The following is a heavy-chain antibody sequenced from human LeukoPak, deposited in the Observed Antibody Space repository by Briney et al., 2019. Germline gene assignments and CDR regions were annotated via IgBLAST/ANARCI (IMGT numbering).Heavy chain of an antibody. CDR3: ARARGNLGGDLDY. D-gene: IGHD2-21*02. V-gene: IGHV1-2*02. CDR2: INPNSGGT. CDR1: GYTFTGYY. Sequence: ASVKVSCKASGYTFTGYYMHWVRQAPGQGLEWMGWINPNSGGTNYAQKFQGRVTMTRDTSISTAYMELSRLRSDDTAVYYCARARGNLGGDLDYWGQGTLVTVSS. J-gene: IGHJ4*02.